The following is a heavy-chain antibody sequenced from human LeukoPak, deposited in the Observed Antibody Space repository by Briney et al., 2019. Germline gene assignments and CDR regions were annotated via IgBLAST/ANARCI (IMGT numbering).Heavy chain of an antibody. CDR3: ARDLARSIDAFDI. CDR1: GFTFSSYS. V-gene: IGHV3-21*01. J-gene: IGHJ3*02. D-gene: IGHD3-10*01. CDR2: ISSSSYI. Sequence: GGSLRLSCAASGFTFSSYSMNWVRQAPGKGLEWVSSISSSSYIYYADSVKGRFTISRDNAKNSLYLQMNSLRAEDTAVYYCARDLARSIDAFDIWGQGTMVTVSS.